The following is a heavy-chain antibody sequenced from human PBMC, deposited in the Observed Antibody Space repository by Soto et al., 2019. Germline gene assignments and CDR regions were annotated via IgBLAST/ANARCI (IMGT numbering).Heavy chain of an antibody. CDR3: AGGYYGFSSGSLSGYYGMEV. CDR1: GYTFTTYA. Sequence: ASAKVSCKASGYTFTTYAMHWFRQAPGQRLEWMGWINAGNGNTKYSQKFQGRVTITRDTSASTAYMELSSLISEDTAVYYCAGGYYGFSSGSLSGYYGMEVWGQGSTVTVSS. V-gene: IGHV1-3*01. J-gene: IGHJ6*02. D-gene: IGHD3-3*01. CDR2: INAGNGNT.